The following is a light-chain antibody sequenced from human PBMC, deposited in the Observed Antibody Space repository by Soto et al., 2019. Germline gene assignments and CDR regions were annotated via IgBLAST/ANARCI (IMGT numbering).Light chain of an antibody. CDR2: SAS. Sequence: DIQLSQSPSSLPASVGDRVTITCRASQSISNFLYWYQPKPGKAPKLLIRSASSLQSGVPSRFSGSGSGTDFTLSITSLQPEDFATYYCQQSYGAPITFGQGTRLEI. CDR3: QQSYGAPIT. V-gene: IGKV1-39*01. CDR1: QSISNF. J-gene: IGKJ5*01.